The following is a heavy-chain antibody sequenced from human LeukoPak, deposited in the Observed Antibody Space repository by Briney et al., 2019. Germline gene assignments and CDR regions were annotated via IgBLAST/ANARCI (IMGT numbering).Heavy chain of an antibody. D-gene: IGHD6-19*01. CDR1: GFTFSSFD. V-gene: IGHV3-30*03. Sequence: GRSLRLSCAASGFTFSSFDIHWVRQAPGKGLEWVAVISYDGSNEYYADSVKGRFTISRDNSKNTLYLQMNSLRAEDTAVYYCARGLHGGQWLGPLDWFDPWGQGTLVTVSS. CDR3: ARGLHGGQWLGPLDWFDP. J-gene: IGHJ5*02. CDR2: ISYDGSNE.